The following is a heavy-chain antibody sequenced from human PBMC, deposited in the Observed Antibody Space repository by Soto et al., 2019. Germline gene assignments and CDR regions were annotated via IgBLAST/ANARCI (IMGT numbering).Heavy chain of an antibody. Sequence: AASVKVSCKASGYTFTSYGISWVRQAPGQGLEWMGWISAYNGNTNYAQKLQGRVTMTTDTSTSTAYMELRSLRSDDTAVYYCARAGQLVLSRFAVEDYWGQGTLVTVSS. CDR3: ARAGQLVLSRFAVEDY. CDR2: ISAYNGNT. J-gene: IGHJ4*02. CDR1: GYTFTSYG. V-gene: IGHV1-18*01. D-gene: IGHD6-6*01.